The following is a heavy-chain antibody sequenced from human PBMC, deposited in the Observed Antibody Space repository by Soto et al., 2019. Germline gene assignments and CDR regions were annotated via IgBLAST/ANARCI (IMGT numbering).Heavy chain of an antibody. D-gene: IGHD1-26*01. CDR1: GFTVDSYS. J-gene: IGHJ4*02. Sequence: PGGSLRLSCAAAGFTVDSYSINWVRQAPGKGLEWVSAISGSGDTTYYANSVKGRFTISRDNSKNTLYLQMNSLRAEDTAVYYCAKGSYRPHDYWGQGTLVTVSS. V-gene: IGHV3-23*01. CDR3: AKGSYRPHDY. CDR2: ISGSGDTT.